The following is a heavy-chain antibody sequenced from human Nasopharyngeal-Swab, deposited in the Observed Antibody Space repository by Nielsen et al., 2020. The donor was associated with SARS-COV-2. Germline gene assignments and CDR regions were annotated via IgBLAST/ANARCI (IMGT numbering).Heavy chain of an antibody. V-gene: IGHV4-34*01. CDR2: INHSGST. Sequence: WIRQPPGKGLEWIGEINHSGSTNYNPSLKSRVTISVDTSKNQFSLKLISVTAADTAVYYCARAEPSGGWYYYDSSGYYYGYWGQGTLVTVSS. D-gene: IGHD3-22*01. CDR3: ARAEPSGGWYYYDSSGYYYGY. J-gene: IGHJ4*02.